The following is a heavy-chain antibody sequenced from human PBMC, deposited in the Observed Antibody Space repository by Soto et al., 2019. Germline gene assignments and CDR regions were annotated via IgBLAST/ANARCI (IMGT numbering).Heavy chain of an antibody. CDR2: IYHSGST. D-gene: IGHD2-2*01. V-gene: IGHV4-30-2*01. CDR3: ARVPDR. CDR1: GCSGSSGGYS. Sequence: SETLSLTCTVSGCSGSSGGYSWSWIRQPPGKGLEWIGYIYHSGSTYYNPSLKSRVTISVDRSKNQFSLKLSSVTAADTAVYYCARVPDRWGQGTLVTVSS. J-gene: IGHJ5*02.